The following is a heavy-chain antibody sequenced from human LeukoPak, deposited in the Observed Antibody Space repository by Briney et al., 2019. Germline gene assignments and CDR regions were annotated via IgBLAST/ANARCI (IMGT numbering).Heavy chain of an antibody. CDR2: IYPGDSDT. D-gene: IGHD6-19*01. CDR3: ARLVGGVAGMGDYFDS. CDR1: GYSFTTYW. V-gene: IGHV5-51*01. Sequence: GESLKISCKCSGYSFTTYWIGWVRQVPGKGLEWMGLIYPGDSDTRESPSFQGLVTMSADRSVTTAYLQWSSLKSSDTAMYYCARLVGGVAGMGDYFDSWGQGTLVTVSS. J-gene: IGHJ4*02.